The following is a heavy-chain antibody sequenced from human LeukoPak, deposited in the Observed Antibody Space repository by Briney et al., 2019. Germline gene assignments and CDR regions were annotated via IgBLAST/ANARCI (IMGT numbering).Heavy chain of an antibody. CDR3: AKNGDRGAYCSGGTCYPYYYYYMDV. CDR2: ISTTGGTT. J-gene: IGHJ6*03. V-gene: IGHV3-23*01. Sequence: GGSLRLSCAASGFTFSSYAMSWVRQAPGQGLEWVSAISTTGGTTYYADSVRGRFTISRDNSRNTLYLQMNSLRAEDTAIYYCAKNGDRGAYCSGGTCYPYYYYYMDVWGKGTTVTISS. CDR1: GFTFSSYA. D-gene: IGHD2-15*01.